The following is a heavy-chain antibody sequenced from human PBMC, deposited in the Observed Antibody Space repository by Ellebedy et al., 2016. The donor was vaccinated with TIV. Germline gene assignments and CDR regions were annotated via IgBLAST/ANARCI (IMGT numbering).Heavy chain of an antibody. J-gene: IGHJ4*02. CDR3: ARGDSSGPIGDY. D-gene: IGHD3-22*01. CDR2: INWNGGST. CDR1: GFTVSSNY. V-gene: IGHV3-20*01. Sequence: PGGSLRLSCAASGFTVSSNYMSWVRQAPGKGLEWVSGINWNGGSTGYADSVKGRFTISRDNAKNSLYLQMNSLRAEDTALYHCARGDSSGPIGDYWGQGTLVTVSS.